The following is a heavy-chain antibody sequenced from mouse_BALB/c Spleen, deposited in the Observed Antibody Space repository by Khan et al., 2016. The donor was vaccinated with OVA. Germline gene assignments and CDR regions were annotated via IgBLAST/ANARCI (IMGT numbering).Heavy chain of an antibody. CDR1: GYSITSGYG. CDR3: ARTARIKY. CDR2: ISYSGST. Sequence: EVQLQESGPGLVKPSQSLSLTCTVTGYSITSGYGWNWIRQFPGNKLGWMGYISYSGSTNYNPSLKSRISITRDTSKNQFFLQLKSVTTEDTATYYCARTARIKYWGQGTSLTVSS. D-gene: IGHD1-2*01. V-gene: IGHV3-2*02. J-gene: IGHJ2*02.